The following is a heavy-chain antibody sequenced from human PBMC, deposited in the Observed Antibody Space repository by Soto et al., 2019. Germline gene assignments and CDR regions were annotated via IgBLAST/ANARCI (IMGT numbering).Heavy chain of an antibody. CDR2: IWYDGGDK. D-gene: IGHD1-1*01. V-gene: IGHV3-33*01. CDR1: GFSFSNYG. CDR3: ASGSVGTTETTFVNGREDH. Sequence: QVQLVESGGGVVQPGGSLRLSCIASGFSFSNYGMHWVRQAPGKGLEWVALIWYDGGDKYYADSVKGRFTISRDNSKKTLFLQINSLRADYTALYFCASGSVGTTETTFVNGREDHWGQGTLVTVSS. J-gene: IGHJ4*02.